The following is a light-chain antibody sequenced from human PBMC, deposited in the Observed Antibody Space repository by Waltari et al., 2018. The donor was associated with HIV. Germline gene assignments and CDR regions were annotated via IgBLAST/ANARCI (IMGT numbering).Light chain of an antibody. V-gene: IGLV2-8*01. Sequence: QSALTQPPSASGSPGQSVTISCTGTSSDIGTYNYVSWYQQHAGKVPKLIIFEVDKRPSGVPDRFFGFKSGNTASLTVSGLQAEDEADYYCTSRGVTTVIFGGGTKVTVL. CDR1: SSDIGTYNY. J-gene: IGLJ2*01. CDR2: EVD. CDR3: TSRGVTTVI.